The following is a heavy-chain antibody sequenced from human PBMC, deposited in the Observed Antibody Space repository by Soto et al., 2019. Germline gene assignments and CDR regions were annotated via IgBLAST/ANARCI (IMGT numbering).Heavy chain of an antibody. Sequence: PGGSLRLSCAASGFTFSDYYMSWIRQAPGKGLEWVSYISSSSSYTNYADSVKGRFTISRDNAKNSLYLQMNSLRAEDTAVYYCARASSIAAAYRHFDYWGQGTLVTVSS. D-gene: IGHD6-6*01. J-gene: IGHJ4*02. CDR3: ARASSIAAAYRHFDY. CDR1: GFTFSDYY. CDR2: ISSSSSYT. V-gene: IGHV3-11*06.